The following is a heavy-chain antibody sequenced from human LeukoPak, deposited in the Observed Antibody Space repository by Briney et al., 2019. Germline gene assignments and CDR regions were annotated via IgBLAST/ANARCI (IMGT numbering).Heavy chain of an antibody. CDR3: AKGRSSSSGLDY. D-gene: IGHD6-6*01. J-gene: IGHJ4*02. Sequence: SETLSLTCTVSGGSISSYYWSWIRQPPGKGLEWIGYIYYSGSTNYNPSLKSRVTISVDTSKNQFSLKLSSVTAADTAVYYCAKGRSSSSGLDYWGPGTLVTVSS. CDR1: GGSISSYY. CDR2: IYYSGST. V-gene: IGHV4-59*01.